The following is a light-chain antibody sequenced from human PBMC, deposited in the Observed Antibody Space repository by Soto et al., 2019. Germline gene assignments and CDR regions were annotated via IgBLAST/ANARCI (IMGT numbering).Light chain of an antibody. V-gene: IGKV1-39*01. CDR1: QSISSY. J-gene: IGKJ1*01. CDR2: AAS. Sequence: DIQMTQSPSSLSASVGDRVTITCRASQSISSYLNWYQQKPGKAPKLLIYAASSLQSGVPSRFSGSGSGTDFTLTISSLQPEDFATYYCQQSYSTPPSTFGQGPKVEIK. CDR3: QQSYSTPPST.